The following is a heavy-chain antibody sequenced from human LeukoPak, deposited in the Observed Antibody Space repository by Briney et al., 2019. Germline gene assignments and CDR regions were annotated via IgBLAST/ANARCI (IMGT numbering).Heavy chain of an antibody. J-gene: IGHJ6*02. CDR2: ISAYNGNT. Sequence: GASVKVSCKASGYTFTSYGISWVRQAPGQGLEWMGWISAYNGNTNYAQKLQGRVTMTTDTSTSTAYMELRSLRSDDTAVYYCATTYGDYIYYYGMDVWGQGTTVTVSS. CDR1: GYTFTSYG. CDR3: ATTYGDYIYYYGMDV. D-gene: IGHD4-17*01. V-gene: IGHV1-18*01.